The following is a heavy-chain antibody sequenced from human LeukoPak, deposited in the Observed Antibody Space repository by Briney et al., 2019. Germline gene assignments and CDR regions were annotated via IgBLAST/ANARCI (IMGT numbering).Heavy chain of an antibody. Sequence: GGSLRLSCAASGFTFGSYNMNWVRQAPGKGLEWVSSISTSSSYIYYADSVKGRFTISRDNAKNSLYLQMNSLRVEDTAVYYCARDQWLVRGYFDLWGRGTLVTVSS. CDR1: GFTFGSYN. CDR2: ISTSSSYI. D-gene: IGHD6-19*01. J-gene: IGHJ2*01. CDR3: ARDQWLVRGYFDL. V-gene: IGHV3-21*01.